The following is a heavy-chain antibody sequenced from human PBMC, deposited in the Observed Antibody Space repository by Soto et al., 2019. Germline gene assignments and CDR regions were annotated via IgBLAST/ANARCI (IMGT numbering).Heavy chain of an antibody. Sequence: EVQLLESGGGLVKPGGSLRCSWAPSGFTFTRYALSGVRQAPGKGLEWVSVIGGSGDSTYYADSVKGRFTISRDNSKNTLYLQMNSLRAEDTAVYYCAKRSSGSHYDYWGQGTLVTVSS. CDR2: IGGSGDST. D-gene: IGHD1-26*01. CDR1: GFTFTRYA. CDR3: AKRSSGSHYDY. J-gene: IGHJ4*02. V-gene: IGHV3-23*01.